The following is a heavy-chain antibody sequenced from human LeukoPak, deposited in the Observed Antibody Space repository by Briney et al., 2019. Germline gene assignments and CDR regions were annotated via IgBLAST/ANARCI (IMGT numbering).Heavy chain of an antibody. D-gene: IGHD2-15*01. J-gene: IGHJ3*02. V-gene: IGHV1-69*13. Sequence: SVKLSCKPSRGTFSSYTISWVRPTPGQGLEWMGRIIPIFGTAKYAKKFQGRVTITPYESTSTAYIELSSLRSEDTAVYYCAREVVVVVAVTQGAFDIWGQGTMVTVSS. CDR1: RGTFSSYT. CDR3: AREVVVVVAVTQGAFDI. CDR2: IIPIFGTA.